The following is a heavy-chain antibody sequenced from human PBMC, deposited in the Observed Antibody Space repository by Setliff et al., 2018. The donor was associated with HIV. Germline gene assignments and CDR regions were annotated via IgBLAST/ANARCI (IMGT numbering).Heavy chain of an antibody. CDR1: GGSISSYY. CDR2: IYYSGST. J-gene: IGHJ4*02. V-gene: IGHV4-59*08. CDR3: ARHKSQPYYFDY. Sequence: PSETLSLTCTVSGGSISSYYWSWIRQPPGKGLEWIGYIYYSGSTNYNHSLKSRATISVDTSKNQFSLKLSSVTAADTAVYYCARHKSQPYYFDYWGQGTLVTVSS.